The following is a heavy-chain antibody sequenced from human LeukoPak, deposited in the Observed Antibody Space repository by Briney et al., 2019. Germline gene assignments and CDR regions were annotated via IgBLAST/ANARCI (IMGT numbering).Heavy chain of an antibody. CDR1: GGSISNYY. CDR3: ARAGYSTGWSGGRYYSYGLDV. J-gene: IGHJ6*02. Sequence: SETLSLTCTVSGGSISNYYWSWIRQFPGKGLEWIGYIYYSGSTNYNPSLKSRVTISIDTSKSQFSLKLSSVTAADTAIYYCARAGYSTGWSGGRYYSYGLDVWGQGTTITVSS. CDR2: IYYSGST. D-gene: IGHD6-19*01. V-gene: IGHV4-59*01.